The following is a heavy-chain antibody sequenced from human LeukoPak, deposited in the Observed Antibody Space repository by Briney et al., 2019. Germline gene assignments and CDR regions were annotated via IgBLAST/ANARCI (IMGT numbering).Heavy chain of an antibody. CDR1: GGSFSGYY. D-gene: IGHD6-13*01. CDR3: ARVEIAAAGTIVSY. CDR2: INHSGST. V-gene: IGHV4-34*01. J-gene: IGHJ4*02. Sequence: SETLSLTCAVYGGSFSGYYWSWIRQPPGKGLEWIGEINHSGSTNYNPSLKSRVTVSVDTSKNQLSLKLNSVTAADTAVYYCARVEIAAAGTIVSYWGQGTLVTVSS.